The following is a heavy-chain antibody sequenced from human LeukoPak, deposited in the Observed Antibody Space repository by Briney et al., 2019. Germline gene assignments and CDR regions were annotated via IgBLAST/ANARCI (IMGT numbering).Heavy chain of an antibody. CDR1: GGSISSCY. Sequence: SETLSLTCTVSGGSISSCYWSWIRQPPGKGLEWIGYIYHSGDTNSNPSLKSRVTISMDTSKNQFSLKLSSVAAADTAVYYCTRHNFARPFDYWGQGTLVTVSS. D-gene: IGHD6-6*01. V-gene: IGHV4-59*08. J-gene: IGHJ4*02. CDR2: IYHSGDT. CDR3: TRHNFARPFDY.